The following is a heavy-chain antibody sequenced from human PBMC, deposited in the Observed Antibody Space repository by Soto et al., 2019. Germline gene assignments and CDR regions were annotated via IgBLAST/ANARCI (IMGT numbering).Heavy chain of an antibody. D-gene: IGHD3-3*01. V-gene: IGHV1-69*13. CDR2: IIPIFGTA. CDR3: AGHYYGFWSGYFPPLDY. J-gene: IGHJ4*02. CDR1: GGTFSSYA. Sequence: SVKFSCKASGGTFSSYAISWVRQAPGQGLEWMGGIIPIFGTANYAQKFQGRVTITADESTSTAYMELSSLRSEDTAVYYCAGHYYGFWSGYFPPLDYWGQGTLVTVSS.